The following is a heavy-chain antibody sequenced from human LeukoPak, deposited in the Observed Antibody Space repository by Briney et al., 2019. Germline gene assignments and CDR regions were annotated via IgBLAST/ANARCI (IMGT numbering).Heavy chain of an antibody. CDR1: GFTFSSYW. D-gene: IGHD2-2*01. Sequence: GGSLRLSCAASGFTFSSYWMHWVRQAPGKGLVWVSRINSDGSSTSYADSVKGRFTISRDNAKNTPYLQMNSLRAEDTAVYYCARGYCSSTSCPKAYYFDYWGQGTLVTVSS. J-gene: IGHJ4*02. V-gene: IGHV3-74*01. CDR2: INSDGSST. CDR3: ARGYCSSTSCPKAYYFDY.